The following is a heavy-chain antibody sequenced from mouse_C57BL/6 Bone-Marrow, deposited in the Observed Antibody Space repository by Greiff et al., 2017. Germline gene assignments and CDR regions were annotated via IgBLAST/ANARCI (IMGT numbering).Heavy chain of an antibody. D-gene: IGHD2-1*01. CDR3: ARTGIYYGNFWFAY. CDR1: GYTFTSYW. CDR2: IHPNSGST. J-gene: IGHJ3*01. V-gene: IGHV1-64*01. Sequence: VQLQQPGAELVKPGASVKLSCKASGYTFTSYWMHWVTQRPGQGLEWIGMIHPNSGSTNYNEKFKSKATLTVDKSSSTAYMQLSSLTSEDSAVYYCARTGIYYGNFWFAYWGQGTRVTVSA.